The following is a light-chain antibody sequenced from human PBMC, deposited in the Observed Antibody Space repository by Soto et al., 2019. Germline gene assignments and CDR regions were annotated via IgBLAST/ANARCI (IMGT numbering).Light chain of an antibody. CDR3: QQYTNWRT. CDR1: QRVSSY. V-gene: IGKV3-15*01. Sequence: EIVLTQSPGTLSVSPGERATLSCRASQRVSSYLAWYQQKPGQAPRLLIYDASTRATGIPARFSGSGSGTEFTLTISSLQPEDFAVYYCQQYTNWRTFGQGTKVDI. CDR2: DAS. J-gene: IGKJ1*01.